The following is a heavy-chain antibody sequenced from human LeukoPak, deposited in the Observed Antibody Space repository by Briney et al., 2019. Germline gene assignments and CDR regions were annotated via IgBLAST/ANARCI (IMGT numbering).Heavy chain of an antibody. CDR2: IKQDGSEK. J-gene: IGHJ4*02. V-gene: IGHV3-7*01. D-gene: IGHD1-26*01. CDR3: ARLLWYRFDY. Sequence: QSGGSLRLSCAASGFTLSTYWMSWVRQAPGKGLEWVANIKQDGSEKHYVDSMKGRFTISRDNAKNSLYLQMNSLRVEDTAVYYCARLLWYRFDYWGQGTLVTVSS. CDR1: GFTLSTYW.